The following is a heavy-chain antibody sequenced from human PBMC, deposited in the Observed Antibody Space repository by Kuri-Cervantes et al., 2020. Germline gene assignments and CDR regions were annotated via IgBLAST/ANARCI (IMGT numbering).Heavy chain of an antibody. CDR2: IRSGSSYI. V-gene: IGHV3-21*04. CDR1: GFMFSGYS. Sequence: GESLKISCAASGFMFSGYSMNWVRQAPGKGLEWVSSIRSGSSYIYYGDSVKGRFTISRDNAKNSLYLEMNSLRADDTAVYYCARDRERWLVRWYFDLWGRGTPVTVSS. D-gene: IGHD6-19*01. J-gene: IGHJ2*01. CDR3: ARDRERWLVRWYFDL.